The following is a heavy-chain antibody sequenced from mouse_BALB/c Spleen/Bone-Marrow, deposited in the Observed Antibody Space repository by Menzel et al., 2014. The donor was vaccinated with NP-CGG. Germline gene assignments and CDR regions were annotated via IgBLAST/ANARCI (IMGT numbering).Heavy chain of an antibody. V-gene: IGHV1S22*01. CDR3: TVRRFAY. J-gene: IGHJ3*01. Sequence: GSELVRPGASVKLSCKASGYTFTSYWMHWAKQRHGQGLEWIGNIYPGSGSTNYDEKFKSKGTLTVDTSSSTAYMHLSSLTSEDSAVYYCTVRRFAYWGQGTLVTVSA. D-gene: IGHD2-14*01. CDR1: GYTFTSYW. CDR2: IYPGSGST.